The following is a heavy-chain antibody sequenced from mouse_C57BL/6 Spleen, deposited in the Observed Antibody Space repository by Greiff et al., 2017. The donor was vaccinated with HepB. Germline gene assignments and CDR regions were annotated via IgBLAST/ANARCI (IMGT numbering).Heavy chain of an antibody. CDR3: ARGDYDGYAMDY. Sequence: VKLKQPGAELVRPGTSVKLSCKASGYTFTSYWMHWVKQRPGQGLEWIGVIDPSDSYTNYNQKFKGKATLTVDTSSSTAYMQLSSLTSEDSAVYYCARGDYDGYAMDYWGQGTSVTVSS. CDR2: IDPSDSYT. CDR1: GYTFTSYW. J-gene: IGHJ4*01. D-gene: IGHD2-4*01. V-gene: IGHV1-59*01.